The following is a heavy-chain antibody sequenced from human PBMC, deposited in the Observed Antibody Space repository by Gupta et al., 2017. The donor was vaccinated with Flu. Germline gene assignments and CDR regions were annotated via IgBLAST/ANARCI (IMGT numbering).Heavy chain of an antibody. V-gene: IGHV3-23*01. CDR3: AKDWIEVSGTDEGIDY. Sequence: EVQLLESGAGLIQPGGSLRLSCAASVFMFSSYAMSWVRQAPGKGLEWVSAISSSGGNTYYADSVKGRFTISRDNSEKTLYLQINSLRVEDTAVYCCAKDWIEVSGTDEGIDYWGQGSQVTVSS. J-gene: IGHJ4*02. D-gene: IGHD6-19*01. CDR1: VFMFSSYA. CDR2: ISSSGGNT.